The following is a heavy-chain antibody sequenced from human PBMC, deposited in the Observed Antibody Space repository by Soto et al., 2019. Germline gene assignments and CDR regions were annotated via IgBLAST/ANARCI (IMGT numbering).Heavy chain of an antibody. Sequence: VQLVQSGGEVKKPGASVKVSCKASGYTFTSYGISWVRQAPGQGLEWMGRISAYNGNTNYAQKLQGRATMTTDTSTSTAYMELRSLRSDDAAVYYCARVVVALGHWFDPWGQGTLVTVSS. D-gene: IGHD2-15*01. CDR1: GYTFTSYG. J-gene: IGHJ5*02. V-gene: IGHV1-18*01. CDR3: ARVVVALGHWFDP. CDR2: ISAYNGNT.